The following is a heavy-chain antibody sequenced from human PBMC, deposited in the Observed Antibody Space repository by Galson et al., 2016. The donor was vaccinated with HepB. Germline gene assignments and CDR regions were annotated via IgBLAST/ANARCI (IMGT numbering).Heavy chain of an antibody. Sequence: SLRLSCAASGLTLSSYGMHWVRRAPGKGLEWVALISYDASNKYYADSVKGRFTISRDNSKSNLYLHMNSLRPEDTAMFYCAKGKGADYRDQYFYSYGMDVWGHGTTVTVSS. V-gene: IGHV3-30*18. CDR1: GLTLSSYG. J-gene: IGHJ6*02. CDR2: ISYDASNK. D-gene: IGHD4-17*01. CDR3: AKGKGADYRDQYFYSYGMDV.